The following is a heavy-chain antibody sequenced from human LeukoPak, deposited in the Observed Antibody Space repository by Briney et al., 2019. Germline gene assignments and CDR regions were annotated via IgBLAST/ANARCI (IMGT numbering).Heavy chain of an antibody. D-gene: IGHD6-19*01. CDR2: ISGSGGST. V-gene: IGHV3-23*01. CDR3: AKDGYSSGWSEGYYYYYGMDV. Sequence: GGSLRLSCAASGITFSSYSMSWVRQAPGKGLEWVSGISGSGGSTYYADSVKGRFTISRDNSKNTLYLQMNSLRAEDTAVYYCAKDGYSSGWSEGYYYYYGMDVWGQGTTVTVSS. J-gene: IGHJ6*02. CDR1: GITFSSYS.